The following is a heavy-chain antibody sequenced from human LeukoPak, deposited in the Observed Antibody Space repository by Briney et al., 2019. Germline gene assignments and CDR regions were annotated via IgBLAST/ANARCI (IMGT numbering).Heavy chain of an antibody. D-gene: IGHD3-10*01. J-gene: IGHJ4*02. V-gene: IGHV1-8*01. CDR2: KNPNSGNT. CDR3: ARGLRFGELFCPY. Sequence: GASVKVSCKASGYTFTSYDINWVRQATGQGLEWMGWKNPNSGNTGYAQKFQGRVTMTRDTSISTAYMELSSLRSEDTAVYYCARGLRFGELFCPYWGQGTLVAVSS. CDR1: GYTFTSYD.